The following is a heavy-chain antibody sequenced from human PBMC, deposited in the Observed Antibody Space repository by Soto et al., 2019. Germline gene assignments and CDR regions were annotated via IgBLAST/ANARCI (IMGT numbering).Heavy chain of an antibody. D-gene: IGHD6-19*01. Sequence: EVQLLESGGGLVQPGGSLRLSCEGSGFTFRSYAMSWVRQVPGKGLEWVSAIGNSGTRTYYVDSVKGRFTISRDNSKNTLFLQMNGMRVEDTAVYYCAKHPGSSAWYPGYNYYYYMDVWGKGTMVIVSS. CDR3: AKHPGSSAWYPGYNYYYYMDV. V-gene: IGHV3-23*05. CDR2: IGNSGTRT. CDR1: GFTFRSYA. J-gene: IGHJ6*03.